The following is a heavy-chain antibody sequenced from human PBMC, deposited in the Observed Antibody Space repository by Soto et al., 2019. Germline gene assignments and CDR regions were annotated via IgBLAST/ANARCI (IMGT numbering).Heavy chain of an antibody. CDR3: ARVHTPQYQRGYSYGPQGMDV. J-gene: IGHJ6*02. CDR1: GGTFSSYA. D-gene: IGHD5-18*01. Sequence: GASVKVACKASGGTFSSYAISCVRQAPGQGLEGMGGTIPIFGTANYAQKFQGRVTITANKSTSTAYMELSSLRSEDTAVYYCARVHTPQYQRGYSYGPQGMDVWGQGTTVTVSS. V-gene: IGHV1-69*06. CDR2: TIPIFGTA.